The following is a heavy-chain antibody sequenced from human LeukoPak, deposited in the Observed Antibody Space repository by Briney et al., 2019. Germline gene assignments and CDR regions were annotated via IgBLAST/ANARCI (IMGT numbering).Heavy chain of an antibody. D-gene: IGHD6-19*01. J-gene: IGHJ3*01. CDR1: GGSFSGYY. CDR3: ARDTEKQWQY. Sequence: KPSETLSLTCAVYGGSFSGYYWSWIRQPPGKGLEWIASIFHSGNTFYNPSVQSRVTISVDTSKNQYSLTLRSVTAANTAVYYCARDTEKQWQYWGQGTMVTVSS. CDR2: IFHSGNT. V-gene: IGHV4-34*12.